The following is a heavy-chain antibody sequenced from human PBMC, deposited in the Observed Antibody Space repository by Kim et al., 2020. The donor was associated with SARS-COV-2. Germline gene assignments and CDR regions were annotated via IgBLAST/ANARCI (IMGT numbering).Heavy chain of an antibody. D-gene: IGHD4-17*01. Sequence: SETLSLTCTVSGGSISSSSYYWGWIRQPPGKGLEWIGSIYYSGSTYYNPSLKSRVTISVDTSKNQFSLKLSSVTAADTAVYYCAREDYGDPGGYFDYWGQGTLVTVSS. V-gene: IGHV4-39*01. CDR3: AREDYGDPGGYFDY. CDR2: IYYSGST. J-gene: IGHJ4*02. CDR1: GGSISSSSYY.